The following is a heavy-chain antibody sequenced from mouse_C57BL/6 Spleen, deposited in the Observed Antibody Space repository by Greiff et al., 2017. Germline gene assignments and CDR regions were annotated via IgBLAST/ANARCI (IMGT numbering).Heavy chain of an antibody. V-gene: IGHV1-72*01. CDR1: GYTFTSYW. CDR2: IDPSSGGT. Sequence: QVQLQQPGAELVKPGASVKLSCKASGYTFTSYWMPWVKQRPGRGLEWIGRIDPSSGGTKYNEKFKSKATLTVDTPSSTAYMQLSSLTSVDSAVFECARSGIYDGRLYYAMDYWGQGTSVTVAS. CDR3: ARSGIYDGRLYYAMDY. D-gene: IGHD1-1*01. J-gene: IGHJ4*01.